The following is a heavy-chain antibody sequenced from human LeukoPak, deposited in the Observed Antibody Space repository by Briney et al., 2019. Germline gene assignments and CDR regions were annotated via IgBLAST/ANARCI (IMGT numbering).Heavy chain of an antibody. CDR2: IWYDGSNK. J-gene: IGHJ4*02. CDR3: AREGFDSSSWYFPFDY. Sequence: GGSLRLSCAASGFTFSSYGMHWVRQAPGKGLEWVAVIWYDGSNKYYADSVKGRFTISRDNSKNTLYLQMNSLRAEDTAVYYCAREGFDSSSWYFPFDYWGQGTLVTVSS. D-gene: IGHD6-13*01. V-gene: IGHV3-30*19. CDR1: GFTFSSYG.